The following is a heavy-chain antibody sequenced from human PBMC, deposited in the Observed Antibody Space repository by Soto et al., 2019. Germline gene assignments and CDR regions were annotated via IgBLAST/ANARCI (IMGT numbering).Heavy chain of an antibody. CDR2: INWKSDI. CDR3: RTQWLD. D-gene: IGHD6-19*01. CDR1: GFTFDDNA. Sequence: GGSLRLSCAVSGFTFDDNAMHWVRQAPEKGLEWVSGINWKSDIGYADSVKGRFTISRDNAENSLYLQMSSLKTMDTAVYYCRTQWLDWGQGTLVTVSS. V-gene: IGHV3-9*01. J-gene: IGHJ4*02.